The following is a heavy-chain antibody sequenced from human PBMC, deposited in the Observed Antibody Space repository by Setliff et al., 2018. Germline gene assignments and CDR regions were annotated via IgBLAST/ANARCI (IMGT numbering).Heavy chain of an antibody. J-gene: IGHJ3*02. Sequence: GESLRLSCAASGFTFSSYSMNWVRQAPGKGLEWVSSISSSSSYIYYADSVKGRFTISRDNAKNSLYLQMNSLRAEDTAVYYCASPSGSYVSDAFDIWGQGTMVTVSS. V-gene: IGHV3-21*01. CDR1: GFTFSSYS. D-gene: IGHD1-26*01. CDR3: ASPSGSYVSDAFDI. CDR2: ISSSSSYI.